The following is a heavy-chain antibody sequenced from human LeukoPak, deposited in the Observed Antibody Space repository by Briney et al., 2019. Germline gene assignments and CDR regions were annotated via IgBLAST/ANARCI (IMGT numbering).Heavy chain of an antibody. CDR1: GYNFTIYW. V-gene: IGHV5-51*01. CDR2: IYPGDSDT. D-gene: IGHD3-16*01. Sequence: GASLKISCQGSGYNFTIYWIGWVRQLPGKGLEWMGIIYPGDSDTRYSPSFQGQVTISADKSISTAYLQWSSLKASDTAMYYCAIFDFLFGEIDNWFDPWGQGTQVTVSS. J-gene: IGHJ5*02. CDR3: AIFDFLFGEIDNWFDP.